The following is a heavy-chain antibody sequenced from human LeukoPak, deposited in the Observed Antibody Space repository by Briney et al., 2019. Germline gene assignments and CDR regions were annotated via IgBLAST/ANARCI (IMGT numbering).Heavy chain of an antibody. D-gene: IGHD3-9*01. CDR1: GYTFTSYG. CDR2: ISAYNGNI. Sequence: VASVKVSCKASGYTFTSYGISWVRQAPGQGLEWMGWISAYNGNINYAQKLQGRVTMTTDTSTSTAYMELRSLRSDDTAVYYCARDSGSLGYFDWPIGYWGQGTLVTVSS. V-gene: IGHV1-18*01. J-gene: IGHJ4*02. CDR3: ARDSGSLGYFDWPIGY.